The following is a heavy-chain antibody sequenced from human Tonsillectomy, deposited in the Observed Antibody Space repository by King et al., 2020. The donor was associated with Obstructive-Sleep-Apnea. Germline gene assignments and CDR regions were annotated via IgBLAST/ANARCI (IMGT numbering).Heavy chain of an antibody. V-gene: IGHV3-48*01. CDR3: ARAWRNSGWPFDY. Sequence: VQLVESRGGLVQPGGSLRLSCAASGFTFSTYTMNWVRQAPGKGLEWLSYISTTGNTIYYADSVKGRFTISRDNAKNSLYLQMNSLRAEDTAVYFCARAWRNSGWPFDYWGQGTLVTVSS. D-gene: IGHD6-19*01. CDR1: GFTFSTYT. CDR2: ISTTGNTI. J-gene: IGHJ4*02.